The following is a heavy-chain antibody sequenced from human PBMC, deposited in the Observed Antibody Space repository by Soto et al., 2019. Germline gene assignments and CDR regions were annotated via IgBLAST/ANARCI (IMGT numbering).Heavy chain of an antibody. J-gene: IGHJ4*02. CDR3: VIYSPYAPKFFDW. CDR1: VVSINDHD. V-gene: IGHV4-59*11. CDR2: NYYTGTS. D-gene: IGHD2-2*01. Sequence: SETLSLTCTVSVVSINDHDWSYIRHSPGKGLEWIGWNYYTGTSRYNHSLRSRLTISVDTSQTQASLSLNSVTAADTAVYSCVIYSPYAPKFFDWWGQAALVTLTS.